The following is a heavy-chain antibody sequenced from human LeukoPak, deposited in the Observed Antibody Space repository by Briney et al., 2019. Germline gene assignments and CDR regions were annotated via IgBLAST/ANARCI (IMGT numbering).Heavy chain of an antibody. CDR2: ISGSGGST. V-gene: IGHV3-23*01. CDR3: AKAYDSSIYYYYYMDV. Sequence: GGSLRLSCAASGFTFSSYGMSWVRQAPGKGLEWVSAISGSGGSTYYADSVKGRFTISRDNSKNTLYLQMNSLRAEDTAVYYCAKAYDSSIYYYYYMDVWGKGTTVTVSS. J-gene: IGHJ6*03. CDR1: GFTFSSYG. D-gene: IGHD3-22*01.